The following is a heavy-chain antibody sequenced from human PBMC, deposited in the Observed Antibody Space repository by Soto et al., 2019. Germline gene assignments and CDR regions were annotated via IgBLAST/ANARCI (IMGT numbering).Heavy chain of an antibody. CDR2: IYYSGST. CDR1: GGSISSSSYY. CDR3: ASPKIAFYNRFDP. V-gene: IGHV4-39*01. J-gene: IGHJ5*02. Sequence: QLQLQESGPGLVRPSETLSLTCTVSGGSISSSSYYWGWIRQPPGKGLEWIGSIYYSGSTYYNPYLKSRGPISVDTSKNQCSLKLSSVTAAATAVYYGASPKIAFYNRFDPWGQGTLVTVSS. D-gene: IGHD3-3*02.